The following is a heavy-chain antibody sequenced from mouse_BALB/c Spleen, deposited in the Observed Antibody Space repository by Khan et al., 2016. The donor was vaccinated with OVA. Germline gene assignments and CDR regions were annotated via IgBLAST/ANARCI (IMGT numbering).Heavy chain of an antibody. D-gene: IGHD4-1*01. CDR3: ASELGRYYAMDY. V-gene: IGHV3-2*02. J-gene: IGHJ4*01. CDR2: ISYSGST. Sequence: EVKLEESGPGLVKPSQSLSLTCTVTGYSITSDYAWNWIRQFPGNKLEWMGCISYSGSTSYNPSLKSRISITRDTSKNQFFLQLNSVTTEDTATYYCASELGRYYAMDYWGQGTSATVSS. CDR1: GYSITSDYA.